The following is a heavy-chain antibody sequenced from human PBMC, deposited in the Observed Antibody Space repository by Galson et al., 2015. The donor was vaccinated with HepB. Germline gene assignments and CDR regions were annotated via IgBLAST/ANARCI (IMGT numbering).Heavy chain of an antibody. CDR1: GFTFSSYS. Sequence: SLRLSCAASGFTFSSYSMNWVRQAPGKGLEWVSSISSSSSYIYYADSVKGRFTIPRDNAKNSLYLQMNSLRAEDTAVYYCARDFRVGDYGDYGVGWFDYWGQGTLVTVSS. J-gene: IGHJ4*02. D-gene: IGHD4-17*01. V-gene: IGHV3-21*01. CDR2: ISSSSSYI. CDR3: ARDFRVGDYGDYGVGWFDY.